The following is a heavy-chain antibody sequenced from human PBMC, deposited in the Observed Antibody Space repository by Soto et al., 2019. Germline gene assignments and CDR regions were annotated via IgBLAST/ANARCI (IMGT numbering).Heavy chain of an antibody. J-gene: IGHJ6*02. D-gene: IGHD3-10*01. CDR3: ARDLCPLGSGTACPLYGLDI. Sequence: QVQLVQSGAEVKPPGASVKVSCKASGYTFTGHYMHWVRQVSGKRLEHLGWLKSHNGGTYYAPKFQGRVTFTRDTSTSTAYMELNGLQSDDTAVYFCARDLCPLGSGTACPLYGLDIWGQGTTVVVS. V-gene: IGHV1-2*02. CDR1: GYTFTGHY. CDR2: LKSHNGGT.